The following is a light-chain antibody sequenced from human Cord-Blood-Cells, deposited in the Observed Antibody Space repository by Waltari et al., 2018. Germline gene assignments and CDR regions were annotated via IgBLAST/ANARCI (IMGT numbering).Light chain of an antibody. CDR3: QSYDSSLSGSV. V-gene: IGLV1-40*01. CDR2: GNS. Sequence: HSVLTQPPSVSGDPGQRVTIPCTGSSSNIGAGYDVHWYQQLPGTAPNLLIYGNSNRPSGVPDRFSGSKSGTSASLAITGLQAEDEADYYCQSYDSSLSGSVFGGGTKLTVL. J-gene: IGLJ3*02. CDR1: SSNIGAGYD.